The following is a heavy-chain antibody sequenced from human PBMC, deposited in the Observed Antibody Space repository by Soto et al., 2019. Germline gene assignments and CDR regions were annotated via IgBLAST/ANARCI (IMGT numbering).Heavy chain of an antibody. J-gene: IGHJ3*01. V-gene: IGHV4-59*08. CDR2: IYHSGST. Sequence: QVQLQESGPGLVKPSETLSLTCTVSGGSISSYYWSWIRQPPGKGLEWIGYIYHSGSTNYNPSLKSRVTISVDTSKNQFSLKLSSVIAADTAVYYCARVYTSGWVDGSDVWGQGTMVTVSS. CDR1: GGSISSYY. D-gene: IGHD6-19*01. CDR3: ARVYTSGWVDGSDV.